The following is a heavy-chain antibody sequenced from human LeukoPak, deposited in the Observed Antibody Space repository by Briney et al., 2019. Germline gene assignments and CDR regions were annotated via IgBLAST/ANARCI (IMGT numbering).Heavy chain of an antibody. V-gene: IGHV1-2*02. CDR2: INPNSGGT. D-gene: IGHD5-18*01. Sequence: ASVKVSCKASGYTFTDYYIHWVRQAPGQGLEWMGWINPNSGGTKFAQKFQGRVTMTRDTSISTAYMELSRLRSDDTALYYCASTTFNRNTDLLPLDYWGQGTLVTVSS. CDR3: ASTTFNRNTDLLPLDY. CDR1: GYTFTDYY. J-gene: IGHJ4*02.